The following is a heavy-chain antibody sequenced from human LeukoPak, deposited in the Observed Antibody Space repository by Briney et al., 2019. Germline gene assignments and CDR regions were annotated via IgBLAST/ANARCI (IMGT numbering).Heavy chain of an antibody. CDR1: GYSISSGYL. V-gene: IGHV4-38-2*02. CDR3: ARDLMVRGVISKPFDY. CDR2: KDYSGST. Sequence: SETLSLTCTVSGYSISSGYLWGWIRQPPGKGLEWIGYKDYSGSTNYNRSLKSRVTISVDTSKNQFSLKLSSVTAADTAVYYCARDLMVRGVISKPFDYWGQGTLVTVSS. J-gene: IGHJ4*02. D-gene: IGHD3-10*01.